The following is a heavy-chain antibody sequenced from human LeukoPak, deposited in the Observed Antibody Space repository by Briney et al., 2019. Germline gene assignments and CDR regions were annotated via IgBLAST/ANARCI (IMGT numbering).Heavy chain of an antibody. Sequence: ASVKVSCKASGYTCTGYYIYWVRQAPGQGLEWMGWINPNSGGTNYAQNFRGRVTMTRDTSINTAYMELRRLTSDDTAIYFCARDKLDYYYYMDVWGKGTTVTVSS. CDR1: GYTCTGYY. CDR3: ARDKLDYYYYMDV. V-gene: IGHV1-2*02. CDR2: INPNSGGT. D-gene: IGHD4-23*01. J-gene: IGHJ6*03.